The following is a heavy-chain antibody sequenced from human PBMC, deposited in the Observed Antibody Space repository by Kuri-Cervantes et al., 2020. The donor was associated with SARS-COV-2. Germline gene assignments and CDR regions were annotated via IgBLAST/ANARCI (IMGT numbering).Heavy chain of an antibody. D-gene: IGHD3-22*01. J-gene: IGHJ6*02. CDR1: GGTFISYA. Sequence: SVKVSCKASGGTFISYAISWVRQAPGQGLEWMGGIIPIFGTANYAQKFQCRVTITADKSTSTAYMELSSLRSEDTAVYYCARDLYYYDSSGPEGYYYYGMDVWGQGTTVTVSS. CDR3: ARDLYYYDSSGPEGYYYYGMDV. V-gene: IGHV1-69*06. CDR2: IIPIFGTA.